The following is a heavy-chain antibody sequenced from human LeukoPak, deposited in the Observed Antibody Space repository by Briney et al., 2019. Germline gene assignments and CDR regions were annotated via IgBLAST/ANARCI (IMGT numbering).Heavy chain of an antibody. CDR1: GFTFSSYS. V-gene: IGHV3-21*01. J-gene: IGHJ4*02. D-gene: IGHD5-18*01. Sequence: GSLRLSCAASGFTFSSYSMNWVRQAPGKGLEGVSSISSSSSYIYYADSVKGRFTISRDNAKNSLYLQMNSLRAEDTAVYYCASERGYSYALDYWGQGTLVTVSS. CDR2: ISSSSSYI. CDR3: ASERGYSYALDY.